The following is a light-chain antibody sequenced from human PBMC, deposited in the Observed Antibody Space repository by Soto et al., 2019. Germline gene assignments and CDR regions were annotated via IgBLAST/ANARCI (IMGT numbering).Light chain of an antibody. Sequence: EIVMTQSPATLSVSPGERATLSGRASQSVSSNLAWYQQKPGQAPRLLIYGASTRATGIPARFSGSGSGTDFTLTISSLQSEDFAFYYCQQYNKLPLTFGQGTRLEIK. J-gene: IGKJ5*01. CDR2: GAS. CDR3: QQYNKLPLT. V-gene: IGKV3-15*01. CDR1: QSVSSN.